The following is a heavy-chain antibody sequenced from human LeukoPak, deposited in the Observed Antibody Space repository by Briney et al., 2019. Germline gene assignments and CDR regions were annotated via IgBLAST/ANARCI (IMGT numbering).Heavy chain of an antibody. D-gene: IGHD6-13*01. CDR2: IIPIFGTA. Sequence: SVKVSRKASGGTFSSYAISWVRQAPGQGLEWMGGIIPIFGTANYAQKFQGRVTITADESTSTAYMELSSLRSEDTAVYYCASSDESSSLRYYYYMDVWGKGTTVTVSS. V-gene: IGHV1-69*13. J-gene: IGHJ6*03. CDR3: ASSDESSSLRYYYYMDV. CDR1: GGTFSSYA.